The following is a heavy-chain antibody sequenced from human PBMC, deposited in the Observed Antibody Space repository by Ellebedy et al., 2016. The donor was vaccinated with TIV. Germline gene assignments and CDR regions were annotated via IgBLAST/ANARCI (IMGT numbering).Heavy chain of an antibody. V-gene: IGHV3-9*01. D-gene: IGHD6-19*01. CDR3: AREPSGWSYYFDY. J-gene: IGHJ4*02. CDR2: ISWNRCSI. Sequence: SLKISCAASGFTFDDYAMHWVRQAPGKGLEWVSGISWNRCSIGYADSVKGRFTISRDNAKNVMYQQMNSLRAEDTAVYYCAREPSGWSYYFDYWGQGTLVTVSS. CDR1: GFTFDDYA.